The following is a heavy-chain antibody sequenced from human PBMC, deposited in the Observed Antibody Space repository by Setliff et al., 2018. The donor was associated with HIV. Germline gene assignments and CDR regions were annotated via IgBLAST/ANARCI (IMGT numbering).Heavy chain of an antibody. CDR2: INTYTGNP. V-gene: IGHV7-4-1*02. CDR1: GYTFTSYG. Sequence: ASVKVSCKASGYTFTSYGMNWVRQAPGQGLEWMGWINTYTGNPTYAQDFTGRFVFSLDTSVSTAYLQISSLKAEDIAVYYCARDQRLFYFDSWGQGTLVTVPQ. J-gene: IGHJ4*02. CDR3: ARDQRLFYFDS.